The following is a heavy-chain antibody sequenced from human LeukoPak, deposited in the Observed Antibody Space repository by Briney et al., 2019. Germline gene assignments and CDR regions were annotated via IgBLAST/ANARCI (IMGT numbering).Heavy chain of an antibody. J-gene: IGHJ3*02. CDR3: ARHGGESIVAMILHAFDI. V-gene: IGHV4-59*08. Sequence: PSETLSLTYTVSGGSISSYSWSWIRQPPGKGLEWIGSIYYSGSTNYNPSLKSRVTMSVDTSKNQFSLKLSSVTAADTAVYYCARHGGESIVAMILHAFDIWGQGTMVTVSS. CDR2: IYYSGST. CDR1: GGSISSYS. D-gene: IGHD5-12*01.